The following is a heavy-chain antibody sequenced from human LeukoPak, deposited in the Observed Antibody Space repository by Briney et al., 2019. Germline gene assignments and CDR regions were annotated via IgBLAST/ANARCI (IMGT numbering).Heavy chain of an antibody. V-gene: IGHV1-58*01. J-gene: IGHJ4*02. CDR2: IVVGSGNT. Sequence: TSVKVSCKASGFTFTSSAVQWVRQARGQPLEWIGWIVVGSGNTNYAQKFQERVTITSDMSTSTAYMELSSLRSEDTAVYYCAASPDYYDSSGYSYYFDYGGQGTLVTVSS. CDR3: AASPDYYDSSGYSYYFDY. D-gene: IGHD3-22*01. CDR1: GFTFTSSA.